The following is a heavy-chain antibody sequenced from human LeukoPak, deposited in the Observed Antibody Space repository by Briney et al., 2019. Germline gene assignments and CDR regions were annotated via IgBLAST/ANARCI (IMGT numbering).Heavy chain of an antibody. J-gene: IGHJ4*02. Sequence: PGRSLRLSCAASGFTFSSYAMHWVRQARGKGLEWVAVISYDGSNKYYADSVKGRFTISRDNSKNTLYLQMNSLRAEDTAVYYCARGRRVVPAAMDKIETAVAGLLWGQGTLVTVSS. CDR3: ARGRRVVPAAMDKIETAVAGLL. CDR2: ISYDGSNK. D-gene: IGHD2-2*01. V-gene: IGHV3-30-3*01. CDR1: GFTFSSYA.